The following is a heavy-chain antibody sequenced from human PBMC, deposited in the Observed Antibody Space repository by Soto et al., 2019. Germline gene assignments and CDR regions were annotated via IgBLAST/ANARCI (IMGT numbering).Heavy chain of an antibody. D-gene: IGHD5-12*01. CDR1: GGSVSSGSYY. J-gene: IGHJ6*02. V-gene: IGHV4-61*01. CDR3: ARGRDGYNNYYYYGMDV. Sequence: QVQLQESGPGLVKPSETLSITCTVSGGSVSSGSYYWSWIRQPTGKGLEWIGYIYYSGSTNYNPSLKSRVTISVDTSKNQFSLKLSSVTAADTAVYYCARGRDGYNNYYYYGMDVWGQGTTVTVSS. CDR2: IYYSGST.